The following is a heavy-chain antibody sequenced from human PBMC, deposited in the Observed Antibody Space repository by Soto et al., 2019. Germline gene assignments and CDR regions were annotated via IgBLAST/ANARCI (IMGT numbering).Heavy chain of an antibody. Sequence: EQLVESGGGLVKPGGSLRLSCAASGFTFSDYYMSWIRQAPGKGLEWVSDISSRGKTIFYADSVKGRFTISRDNAKNSLYLEMNNLRADDPAVYYCARETTVTTFDKWGQGTLVTVSS. CDR3: ARETTVTTFDK. J-gene: IGHJ4*02. V-gene: IGHV3-11*01. CDR2: ISSRGKTI. D-gene: IGHD4-17*01. CDR1: GFTFSDYY.